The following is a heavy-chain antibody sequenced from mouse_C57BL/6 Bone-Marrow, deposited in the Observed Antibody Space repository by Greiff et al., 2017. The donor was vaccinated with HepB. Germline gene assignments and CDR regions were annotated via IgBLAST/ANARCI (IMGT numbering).Heavy chain of an antibody. V-gene: IGHV14-2*01. CDR1: GFNIKDYY. Sequence: EVQLQESGAELVKPGASVKLSCTASGFNIKDYYMHWVKQRTEQGLEWIGRIDPEDGETKYAPTFQGKATITADTSSNTAYLQLSSLTSEDTAVYYSAGYGSPAGFAYWGQGTLVTVSA. D-gene: IGHD1-1*02. J-gene: IGHJ3*01. CDR2: IDPEDGET. CDR3: AGYGSPAGFAY.